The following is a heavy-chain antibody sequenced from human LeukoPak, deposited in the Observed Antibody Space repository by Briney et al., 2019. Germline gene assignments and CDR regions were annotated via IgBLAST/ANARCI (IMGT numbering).Heavy chain of an antibody. D-gene: IGHD3-22*01. CDR2: IIPIFGTA. CDR3: ASHWGGGLVVVMSPFDC. CDR1: GGTFSSCT. J-gene: IGHJ4*02. Sequence: ASVKVSCKASGGTFSSCTISWVRQAPGQGLEWMGGIIPIFGTANYAQKFQGRVTITADKSTSTAYMELSSLRSEDTAVYYCASHWGGGLVVVMSPFDCWGQGTLVTVSS. V-gene: IGHV1-69*06.